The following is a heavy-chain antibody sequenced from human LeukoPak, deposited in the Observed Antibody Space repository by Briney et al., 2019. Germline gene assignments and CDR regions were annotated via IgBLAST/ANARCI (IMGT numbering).Heavy chain of an antibody. J-gene: IGHJ4*02. CDR2: IKQDGSEK. Sequence: PGGSLRLSCAASGFTFRTYWMTWVRQAPGKGLEWVANIKQDGSEKYYVDSVKGRFTISRDNAKNSLYLQMNSLRAEDTAVYYCARSKVGYSYGSLDYWGQGTLVTVSS. D-gene: IGHD5-18*01. CDR3: ARSKVGYSYGSLDY. CDR1: GFTFRTYW. V-gene: IGHV3-7*01.